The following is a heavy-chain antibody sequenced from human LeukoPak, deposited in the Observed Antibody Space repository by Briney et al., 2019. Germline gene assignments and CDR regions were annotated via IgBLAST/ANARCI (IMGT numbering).Heavy chain of an antibody. CDR3: ARVRGLYCFDY. CDR1: GYSISSGYY. Sequence: PSETLSLTCAVSGYSISSGYYCGWIRPPPGKGLEWIGSIFHSGSTYYNPSLKSRVTISVDTSKNQFSLKLSSVTAADTAVYYCARVRGLYCFDYWGQGTLVTVSS. CDR2: IFHSGST. V-gene: IGHV4-38-2*01. J-gene: IGHJ4*02. D-gene: IGHD2-15*01.